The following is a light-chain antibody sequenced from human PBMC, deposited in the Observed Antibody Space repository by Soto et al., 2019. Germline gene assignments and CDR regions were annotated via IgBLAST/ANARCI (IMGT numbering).Light chain of an antibody. V-gene: IGKV3-20*01. Sequence: EIVLTQFPGTLSLSPGERATLSCRPSQSLSSSYVVWYQQKPGQAPRLVIYAASRRATGIPDRFSGSGSATEYTLTISRLEPEDSAVYYCQQQGTFGQGTKLEIK. CDR3: QQQGT. CDR2: AAS. CDR1: QSLSSSY. J-gene: IGKJ2*01.